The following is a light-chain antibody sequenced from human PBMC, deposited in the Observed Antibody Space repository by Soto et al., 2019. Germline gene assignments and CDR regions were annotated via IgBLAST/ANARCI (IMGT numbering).Light chain of an antibody. CDR2: EDS. J-gene: IGLJ1*01. CDR3: QVWDSSRDHFV. V-gene: IGLV3-21*02. Sequence: SYALTRPPSVSVAPGQTARITCGGNNIGSESVHWYQQKPGQAPVLVLYEDSGRPSGIPERFSGSSSGNTATLTISRVEAGDEADYYCQVWDSSRDHFVFGTGTKVTVL. CDR1: NIGSES.